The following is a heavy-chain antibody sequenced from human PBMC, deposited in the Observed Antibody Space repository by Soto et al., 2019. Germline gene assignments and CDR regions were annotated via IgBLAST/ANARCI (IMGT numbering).Heavy chain of an antibody. CDR3: ARALPWFGLDY. J-gene: IGHJ4*02. Sequence: SETLSLTCAVYGGSFSGYYWSWIRQPPGKGLEWIGEINHSGSTNYNPSLKSRVTISVDTSKNQFSLKLSSVTAADTAVYYCARALPWFGLDYWGQGTLVTVSS. CDR1: GGSFSGYY. D-gene: IGHD3-10*01. CDR2: INHSGST. V-gene: IGHV4-34*01.